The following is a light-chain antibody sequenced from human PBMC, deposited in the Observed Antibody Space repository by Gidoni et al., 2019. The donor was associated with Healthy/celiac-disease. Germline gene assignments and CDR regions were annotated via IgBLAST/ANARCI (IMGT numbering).Light chain of an antibody. Sequence: ILMPPSPATLSVSAGERATLSCTTHQSISSNLAWYQQKPGQAPRLLIYGASTRATGIPARFSGSGSGTDFTLTISSLESEDFAVYYCQQYNSWPFTFGQGTRLEIK. CDR2: GAS. V-gene: IGKV3D-15*01. J-gene: IGKJ5*01. CDR1: QSISSN. CDR3: QQYNSWPFT.